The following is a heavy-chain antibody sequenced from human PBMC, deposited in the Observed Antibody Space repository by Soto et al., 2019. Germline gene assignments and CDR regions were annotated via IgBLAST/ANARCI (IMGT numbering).Heavy chain of an antibody. CDR3: ARDTETLGPRANDALDI. CDR1: GYTFSAYT. D-gene: IGHD3-3*02. V-gene: IGHV1-3*01. Sequence: QAQLVQSGAEMKKPGASVKVSCKAAGYTFSAYTMNCVRQAPGQSLEWMGWINVGSGNTRYSQNFQGRVSITRDTSASTVYMELTGLKSEDTAMYYCARDTETLGPRANDALDIWGQGTMVTVSS. CDR2: INVGSGNT. J-gene: IGHJ3*02.